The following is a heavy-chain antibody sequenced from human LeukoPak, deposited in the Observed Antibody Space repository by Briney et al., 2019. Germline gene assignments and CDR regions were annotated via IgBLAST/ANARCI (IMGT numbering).Heavy chain of an antibody. V-gene: IGHV3-30*18. CDR2: ISYDGTNK. D-gene: IGHD3-9*01. CDR1: GFRFSSYG. Sequence: GGSLRLSCAASGFRFSSYGMHWVRQAPGKGLEWVALISYDGTNKYYADSVKGRFTISRDYSKNTLDLQMHSLRTEDTAVYYCAKNYDILTGYSNPFDYWGQGTLVTVSS. J-gene: IGHJ4*02. CDR3: AKNYDILTGYSNPFDY.